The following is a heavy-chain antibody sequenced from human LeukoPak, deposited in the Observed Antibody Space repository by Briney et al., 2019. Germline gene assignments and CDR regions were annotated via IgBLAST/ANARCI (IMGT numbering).Heavy chain of an antibody. CDR3: ARDFDYYGSGSYYDY. Sequence: PGGSLRLSCAASGFTFSSYSMNWVRQAPGKGLEWVSSISSSSSYIYYADSVKGRFTIYRDNAKNSLYLQMNSLRAEDTAVYYCARDFDYYGSGSYYDYWGQGTLVTVSS. CDR2: ISSSSSYI. CDR1: GFTFSSYS. D-gene: IGHD3-10*01. J-gene: IGHJ4*02. V-gene: IGHV3-21*01.